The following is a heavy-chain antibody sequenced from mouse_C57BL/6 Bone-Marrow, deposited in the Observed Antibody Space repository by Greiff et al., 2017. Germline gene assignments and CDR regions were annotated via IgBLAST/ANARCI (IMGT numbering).Heavy chain of an antibody. Sequence: VQLQQPGAELVRPGASVKLSCTASGFNINNDYMHWVKQRPEQGLEWIGRIDPANGDTEYAPKFQGKATITEDTSSNTAYLQLSSLTSEDAAVYYCATYSTDGYFDVWGTGTTVTVSS. CDR1: GFNINNDY. CDR2: IDPANGDT. J-gene: IGHJ1*03. D-gene: IGHD2-5*01. V-gene: IGHV14-4*01. CDR3: ATYSTDGYFDV.